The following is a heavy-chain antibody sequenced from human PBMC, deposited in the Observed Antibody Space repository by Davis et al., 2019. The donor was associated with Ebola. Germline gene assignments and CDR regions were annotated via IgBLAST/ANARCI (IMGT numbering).Heavy chain of an antibody. CDR2: INSEGSGT. Sequence: PGGSLRLSCAASGFTFSNYWMHWVRQAPGKGLVWVSRINSEGSGTTYADSVKGRFTISRENSRATLDLQMNSLRAEDTAVYYCARVPMDVWGQGTTVTVSS. V-gene: IGHV3-74*01. CDR3: ARVPMDV. CDR1: GFTFSNYW. J-gene: IGHJ6*02.